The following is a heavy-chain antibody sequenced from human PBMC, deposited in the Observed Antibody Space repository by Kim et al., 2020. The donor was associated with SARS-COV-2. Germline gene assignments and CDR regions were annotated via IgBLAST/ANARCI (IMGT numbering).Heavy chain of an antibody. V-gene: IGHV1-2*06. J-gene: IGHJ3*02. D-gene: IGHD3-22*01. Sequence: ASVKVSCKASGYTFTGYYMHWVRQAPGQGLEWMGRINPNSGGTNYAQKFQGRVTMTRDTSISTAYMELSRLRSDDTAVYYCAGVTYYYDSSGYRHDAFDIWGQGTMVAVSS. CDR1: GYTFTGYY. CDR3: AGVTYYYDSSGYRHDAFDI. CDR2: INPNSGGT.